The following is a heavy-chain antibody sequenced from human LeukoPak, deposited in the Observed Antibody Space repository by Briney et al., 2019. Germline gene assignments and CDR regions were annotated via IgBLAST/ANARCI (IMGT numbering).Heavy chain of an antibody. CDR2: IKQDGSEK. CDR3: ARVYDYVWGSYRYSATFDY. V-gene: IGHV3-7*01. CDR1: GFTFSSYW. J-gene: IGHJ4*02. Sequence: PGGSLRLSCAASGFTFSSYWMSWVRQAPGKGLEWVANIKQDGSEKYYVDSVKGRFTISRDNAKNSLYLQMNSLRAEDTAVYYCARVYDYVWGSYRYSATFDYWGQGTLVTVSS. D-gene: IGHD3-16*02.